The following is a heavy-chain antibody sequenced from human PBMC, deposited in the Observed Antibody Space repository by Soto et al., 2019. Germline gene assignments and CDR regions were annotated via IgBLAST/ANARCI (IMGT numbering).Heavy chain of an antibody. CDR2: ISGSGGST. V-gene: IGHV3-23*01. D-gene: IGHD2-2*01. Sequence: GGSLRLSCAASGFTFSSYAMSWVRQAPGKGLEWVSAISGSGGSTYYADSVKGRFTISRDNSKNTLYLQMNSLRAEDTAVYYCAKGPRPDCSSTSCYDYFDYWGQGTLVTVSS. CDR1: GFTFSSYA. CDR3: AKGPRPDCSSTSCYDYFDY. J-gene: IGHJ4*02.